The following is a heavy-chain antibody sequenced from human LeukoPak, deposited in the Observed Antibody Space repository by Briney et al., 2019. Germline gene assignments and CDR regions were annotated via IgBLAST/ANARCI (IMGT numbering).Heavy chain of an antibody. CDR2: IYYSGST. D-gene: IGHD2-2*02. V-gene: IGHV4-59*01. Sequence: SETLSLTCTVSGGSISSYYWSWIRQPPGKGLEWIGYIYYSGSTSYNPSLKSRVSISVHTSQNQFSLKLSSVTAADTAVYYCARDIPWRRDWAFDIWGQGTVVTVSS. J-gene: IGHJ3*02. CDR1: GGSISSYY. CDR3: ARDIPWRRDWAFDI.